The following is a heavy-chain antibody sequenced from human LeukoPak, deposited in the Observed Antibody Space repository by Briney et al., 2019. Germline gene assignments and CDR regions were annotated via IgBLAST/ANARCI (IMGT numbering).Heavy chain of an antibody. V-gene: IGHV3-7*01. Sequence: SGGSLRLSCAASGFTFSSYWMSWVRQAPGKGLEWVANIKQDGSEKYYVDSVKGRFTISRDNAKNSLYLQMNSLRAEDTAVYYCARARNRYSGSYGGAFDIWGQGTMVTVSS. CDR2: IKQDGSEK. J-gene: IGHJ3*02. D-gene: IGHD1-26*01. CDR3: ARARNRYSGSYGGAFDI. CDR1: GFTFSSYW.